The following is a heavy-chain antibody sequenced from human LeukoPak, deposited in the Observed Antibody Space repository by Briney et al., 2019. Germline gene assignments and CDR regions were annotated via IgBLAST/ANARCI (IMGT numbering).Heavy chain of an antibody. CDR3: ARECGDPRWLHR. CDR2: INTSGRN. Sequence: TSETLSLTCTVYGVSISSYYWAWLRQSAGKGRVWIGRINTSGRNNYNPSLRSRVTMSVNTSKNQFFLNLTSVTAADTAVYSCARECGDPRWLHRWGQGTLVTVSS. D-gene: IGHD6-25*01. V-gene: IGHV4-4*07. CDR1: GVSISSYY. J-gene: IGHJ5*02.